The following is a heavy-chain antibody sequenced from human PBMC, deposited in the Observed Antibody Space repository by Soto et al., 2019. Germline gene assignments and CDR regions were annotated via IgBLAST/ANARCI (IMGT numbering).Heavy chain of an antibody. CDR2: ITRGSGGGT. Sequence: EVQLLESGGGLVQPGGSLRLSCVASGFTFSSNAMSWVRQAPGKGLEWVSHITRGSGGGTYYADSVKGRFTISRDNAKNTLYMQMNSLRVEDTAVYYCGKGTWGAFEIWGHGTVVTVSS. V-gene: IGHV3-23*01. J-gene: IGHJ3*02. CDR3: GKGTWGAFEI. CDR1: GFTFSSNA. D-gene: IGHD7-27*01.